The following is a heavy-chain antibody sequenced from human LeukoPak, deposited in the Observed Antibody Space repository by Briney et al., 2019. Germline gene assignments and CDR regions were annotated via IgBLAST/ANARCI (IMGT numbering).Heavy chain of an antibody. Sequence: PGGSLRLSCAASGFTFSSYAMSWVRQAPGKGLEWDSAISGSGGSTYYADSVKGRFTISRDNSKNTLYLQMNSLGAEDTAVYYCANPPAAAVSYYFDYWGQGTLVTVSS. J-gene: IGHJ4*02. D-gene: IGHD6-13*01. CDR2: ISGSGGST. CDR3: ANPPAAAVSYYFDY. CDR1: GFTFSSYA. V-gene: IGHV3-23*01.